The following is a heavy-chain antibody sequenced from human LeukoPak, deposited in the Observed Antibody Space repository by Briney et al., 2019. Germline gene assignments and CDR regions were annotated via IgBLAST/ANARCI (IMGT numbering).Heavy chain of an antibody. J-gene: IGHJ4*02. D-gene: IGHD6-13*01. Sequence: ASVKVSCKASGYTFTGYYMHWVRQAPGQGLEWMGWINPNSGGTNYAQKFQGRVTMTRDTSISTAYMELSRLRSDDTAVYYCARARDSPLAAACLDYWGQGTLVTVSS. CDR2: INPNSGGT. V-gene: IGHV1-2*02. CDR3: ARARDSPLAAACLDY. CDR1: GYTFTGYY.